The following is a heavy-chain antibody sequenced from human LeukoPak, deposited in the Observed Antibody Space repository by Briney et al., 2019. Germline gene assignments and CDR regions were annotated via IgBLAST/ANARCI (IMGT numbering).Heavy chain of an antibody. V-gene: IGHV3-9*03. D-gene: IGHD6-19*01. CDR2: ISWNSGRI. CDR1: GFTFDDYA. Sequence: GRSLRLSCAASGFTFDDYAMHWVRQAPGKGLEWVSGISWNSGRIDYADSVKGRFTISRDNAKKSLYLQMNSLRAEDMALYYCAKSPPGYSSGWLQHWGQGTLVTVSS. CDR3: AKSPPGYSSGWLQH. J-gene: IGHJ1*01.